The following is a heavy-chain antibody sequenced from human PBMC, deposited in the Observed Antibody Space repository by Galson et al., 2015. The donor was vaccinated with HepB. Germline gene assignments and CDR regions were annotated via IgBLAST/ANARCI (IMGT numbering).Heavy chain of an antibody. CDR2: ISGSGGST. V-gene: IGHV3-23*01. Sequence: SLRLSCAASGFTFSSYAMSWVRQAPGKGLEWVSAISGSGGSTYYADSVKGRFTISRDNSKNTLYLQMNSLRAEDTAVYYCARRGYSGSNPDAFDIWGQGTMVTVSS. CDR1: GFTFSSYA. J-gene: IGHJ3*02. D-gene: IGHD1-26*01. CDR3: ARRGYSGSNPDAFDI.